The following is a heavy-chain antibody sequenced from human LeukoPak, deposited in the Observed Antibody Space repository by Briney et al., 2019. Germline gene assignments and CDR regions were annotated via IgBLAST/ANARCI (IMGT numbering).Heavy chain of an antibody. J-gene: IGHJ4*02. Sequence: KTGGSLRLSCAASGFTFSTSAMNWVRQVPGKGLEWVSSIDYDSSHIYYAASVRGRFAISRDNARDSVYLQMDSLRVEDTAVYYCTRDPLRYLRVGHYDYWGQGTLVAVSS. CDR3: TRDPLRYLRVGHYDY. CDR1: GFTFSTSA. D-gene: IGHD3-9*01. CDR2: IDYDSSHI. V-gene: IGHV3-21*01.